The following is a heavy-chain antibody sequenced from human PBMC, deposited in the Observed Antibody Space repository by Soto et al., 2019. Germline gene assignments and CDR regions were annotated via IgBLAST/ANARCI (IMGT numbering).Heavy chain of an antibody. Sequence: GGSLRLSCAASGFTFDDYAMHWVRQAPGKGLEWVSGISWNSGSIGYADSVKGRFTISRVNSRNTLYLQMSSLRAEDTAVYYCVKERSTWELLRALDYWGQGTPVTVSS. J-gene: IGHJ4*02. D-gene: IGHD1-26*01. CDR1: GFTFDDYA. V-gene: IGHV3-9*01. CDR3: VKERSTWELLRALDY. CDR2: ISWNSGSI.